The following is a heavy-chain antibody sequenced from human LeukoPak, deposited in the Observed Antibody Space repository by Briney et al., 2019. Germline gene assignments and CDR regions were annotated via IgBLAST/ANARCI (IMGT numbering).Heavy chain of an antibody. V-gene: IGHV3-21*01. D-gene: IGHD3-22*01. CDR3: ATYSSGPVHFDY. Sequence: TGGSLRLSCAASGFTFSSYSMNWVRQAPGKELEWVSSISSSSSYIYYADSVKGRFTISRDNAKNSLYLQMNSLRAEDTAVYYCATYSSGPVHFDYWGQGTLVTVSS. J-gene: IGHJ4*02. CDR1: GFTFSSYS. CDR2: ISSSSSYI.